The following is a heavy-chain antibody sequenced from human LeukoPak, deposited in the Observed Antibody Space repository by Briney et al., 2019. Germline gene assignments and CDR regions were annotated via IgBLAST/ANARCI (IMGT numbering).Heavy chain of an antibody. Sequence: ASVKVSCKTSGYTFANYDITWVRQAPGRGLEWMGWMNPYSTNTGYARRFQGRLSMTRDISITTAYMELSSLSSEDTAVYYCARATRGDLLSEFWGQGSLITVSS. J-gene: IGHJ4*02. D-gene: IGHD2/OR15-2a*01. CDR2: MNPYSTNT. CDR1: GYTFANYD. CDR3: ARATRGDLLSEF. V-gene: IGHV1-8*01.